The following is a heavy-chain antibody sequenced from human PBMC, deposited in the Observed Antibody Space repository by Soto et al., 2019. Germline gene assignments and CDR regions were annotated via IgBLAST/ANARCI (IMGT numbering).Heavy chain of an antibody. V-gene: IGHV5-51*01. CDR2: IYPGDSDT. CDR3: ARLKGRCSGGSCYRVYFDY. J-gene: IGHJ4*02. CDR1: GYSFTSYW. D-gene: IGHD2-15*01. Sequence: PGESLKISCKGSGYSFTSYWIGWVRQMPGKGLEWMGIIYPGDSDTRYSPSFQGQVTISADKSISTAYLQWSSLKASDTAMYYCARLKGRCSGGSCYRVYFDYWGQGTLVTVSS.